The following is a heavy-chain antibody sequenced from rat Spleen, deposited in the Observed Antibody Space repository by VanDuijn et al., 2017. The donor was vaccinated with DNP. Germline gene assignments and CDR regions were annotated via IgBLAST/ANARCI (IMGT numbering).Heavy chain of an antibody. D-gene: IGHD4-1*01. CDR3: ARHMDTGPYYAMDV. CDR2: ISTGRGTT. CDR1: GFTFSHYY. J-gene: IGHJ4*01. Sequence: EVQLVESGGGVVQPGKSLKLSCAASGFTFSHYYMAWVRQAPTTGLEWVASISTGRGTTYYRDSVKGRLTISRDNAKSMLYLQVDSLRPEDTATYYCARHMDTGPYYAMDVWGRGISVTVSS. V-gene: IGHV5S23*01.